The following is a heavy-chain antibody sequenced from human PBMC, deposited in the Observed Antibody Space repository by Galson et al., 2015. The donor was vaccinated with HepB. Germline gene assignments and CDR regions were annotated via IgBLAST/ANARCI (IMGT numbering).Heavy chain of an antibody. Sequence: SVKVSCKASGYTFTSYAMNWVRQAPGQGLEWMGWINTNTGNPTYAQGFTGRFVFSLDTSVSTAYLQISSLKAEDTAVYYCARDASSGWPLYYYYYMDVWGKGTTVTVSS. J-gene: IGHJ6*03. CDR3: ARDASSGWPLYYYYYMDV. CDR1: GYTFTSYA. CDR2: INTNTGNP. D-gene: IGHD6-19*01. V-gene: IGHV7-4-1*02.